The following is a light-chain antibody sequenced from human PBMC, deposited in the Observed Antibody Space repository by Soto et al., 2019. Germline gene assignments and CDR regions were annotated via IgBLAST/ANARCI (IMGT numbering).Light chain of an antibody. V-gene: IGKV1-9*01. CDR1: QAISSH. CDR2: GAS. J-gene: IGKJ3*01. Sequence: DIQLTQSPSFLSASVGGRVTITCRASQAISSHLAWYLQKPGKAPNLLIYGASTLQSGVPSRFSGSGSGTQFTLTISSLQPEDFATYYCQQLNSYPLTFGPGTTVDIK. CDR3: QQLNSYPLT.